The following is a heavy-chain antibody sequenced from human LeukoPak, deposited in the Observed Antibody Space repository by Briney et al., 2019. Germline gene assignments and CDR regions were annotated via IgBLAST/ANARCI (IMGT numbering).Heavy chain of an antibody. Sequence: PGGSLRLSCAGSGFAPKSYSLTWVRQAPGKGLEWVSSISSTSAYIHYADSVKGRFTISRDNVDNVVYLEMNGLGAEDTATYYCARVAVSGPTGWFDSWGQGTLVIVSP. CDR2: ISSTSAYI. V-gene: IGHV3-21*01. J-gene: IGHJ5*01. D-gene: IGHD2-8*02. CDR1: GFAPKSYS. CDR3: ARVAVSGPTGWFDS.